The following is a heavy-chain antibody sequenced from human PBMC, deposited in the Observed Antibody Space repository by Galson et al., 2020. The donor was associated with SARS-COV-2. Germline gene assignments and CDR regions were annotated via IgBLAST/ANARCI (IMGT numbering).Heavy chain of an antibody. Sequence: GGSLRLSCAASGFTFSSYAMHWVRQAPGKGLEWVAVISYDGSNKYYADSVKGRFTISRDNSKNTLYLQMNSLRAEDTAVYYCARTHGGSYWSYVDYWGQGTLVTVSS. CDR3: ARTHGGSYWSYVDY. CDR1: GFTFSSYA. J-gene: IGHJ4*02. CDR2: ISYDGSNK. D-gene: IGHD1-26*01. V-gene: IGHV3-30*04.